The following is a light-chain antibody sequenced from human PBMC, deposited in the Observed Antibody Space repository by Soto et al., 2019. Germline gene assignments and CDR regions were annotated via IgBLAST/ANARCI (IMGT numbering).Light chain of an antibody. CDR3: QKYSSYPFT. CDR2: DAT. CDR1: QSIDGW. Sequence: DIQMTQSPSTLAASIGDRVTITCRASQSIDGWLAWYQHKPWRAPELLIYDATRLQSGVPSRFSGSASGTELTLTISSLQPDDFATYYCQKYSSYPFTFGPGTNVHV. V-gene: IGKV1-5*01. J-gene: IGKJ3*01.